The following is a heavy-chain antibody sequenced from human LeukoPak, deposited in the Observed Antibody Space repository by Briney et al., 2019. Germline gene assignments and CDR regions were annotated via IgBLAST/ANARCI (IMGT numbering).Heavy chain of an antibody. Sequence: GGSLRLSCAASGFTFSSYAMSWVRQAPGKGLEWVSAISGSGGSTYYADSVKGRFTITRDNSKNTLYLQMNSLRAEDTAVYYCAKDRVIAVAGIGDYWGQGTLVTVSS. CDR3: AKDRVIAVAGIGDY. J-gene: IGHJ4*02. CDR1: GFTFSSYA. CDR2: ISGSGGST. V-gene: IGHV3-23*01. D-gene: IGHD6-19*01.